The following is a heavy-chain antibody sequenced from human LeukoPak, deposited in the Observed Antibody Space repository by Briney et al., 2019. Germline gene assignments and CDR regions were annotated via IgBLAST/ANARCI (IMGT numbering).Heavy chain of an antibody. CDR3: ARHSSSWAAPNFDY. CDR1: GGSISSYY. J-gene: IGHJ4*02. CDR2: IYYSGST. V-gene: IGHV4-59*01. D-gene: IGHD6-13*01. Sequence: PSETLSLTCTVSGGSISSYYWSWIRQPPGKGLEWIGYIYYSGSTNYNPSLKSRVTISVDTSKNQFSLKLSSVTAADTAVYYCARHSSSWAAPNFDYWGQGTLVTVSS.